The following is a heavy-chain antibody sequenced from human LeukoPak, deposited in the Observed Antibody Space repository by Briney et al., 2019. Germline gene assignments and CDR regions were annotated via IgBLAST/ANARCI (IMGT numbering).Heavy chain of an antibody. CDR1: GYTFTVYY. Sequence: ASVTVSFTASGYTFTVYYMHWVRQAPGQGREWMGWINPNSGGTNYAQKFQGRVTMTRDTSISTAYMELSRLRSDDTAVYYCARGRRYYGSGSYIRDAFDIWGQGTMVTVSS. V-gene: IGHV1-2*02. CDR2: INPNSGGT. CDR3: ARGRRYYGSGSYIRDAFDI. D-gene: IGHD3-10*01. J-gene: IGHJ3*02.